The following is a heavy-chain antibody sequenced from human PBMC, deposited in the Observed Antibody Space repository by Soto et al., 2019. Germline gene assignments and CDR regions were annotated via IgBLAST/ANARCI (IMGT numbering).Heavy chain of an antibody. V-gene: IGHV4-59*01. CDR3: ARDRITMVRGVGYYYGMDV. J-gene: IGHJ6*02. CDR2: IYYSGST. CDR1: GGSISSYY. Sequence: SETLSLTCTVSGGSISSYYWSWIRQPPGKGLEWIGYIYYSGSTNYNPSLKSRVTISVDTSKNQFSLKLSSVTAADTAVYYCARDRITMVRGVGYYYGMDVWGQGTTVTVSS. D-gene: IGHD3-10*01.